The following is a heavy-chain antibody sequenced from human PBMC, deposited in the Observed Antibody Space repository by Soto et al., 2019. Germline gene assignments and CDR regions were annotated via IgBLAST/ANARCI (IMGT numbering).Heavy chain of an antibody. CDR2: IYYSGST. CDR1: GGSISSYY. V-gene: IGHV4-59*01. Sequence: SETLSLTCTVSGGSISSYYWSWIRQPPGKGLEWIAHIYYSGSTSYNSSLKSRVTISVDRSKSQLSLKLSSVTAADTAVYYCARVRDCSGGTCYSWWFDPWGQGTLVTVSS. D-gene: IGHD2-15*01. J-gene: IGHJ5*02. CDR3: ARVRDCSGGTCYSWWFDP.